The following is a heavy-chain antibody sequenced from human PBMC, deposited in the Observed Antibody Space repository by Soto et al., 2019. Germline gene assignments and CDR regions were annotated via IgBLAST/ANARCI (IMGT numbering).Heavy chain of an antibody. CDR3: ARDQHSGAPKKRTERYYYIDV. J-gene: IGHJ6*03. V-gene: IGHV1-69*04. D-gene: IGHD2-15*01. Sequence: SVKVSCKASGGTFSSYTISWVRQAPGQGLEWMGRIIPILGIANYAQKFQGRVTITADKSTSTAYMELSSLRSEDTAVYYCARDQHSGAPKKRTERYYYIDVWGKGTTVTVSS. CDR1: GGTFSSYT. CDR2: IIPILGIA.